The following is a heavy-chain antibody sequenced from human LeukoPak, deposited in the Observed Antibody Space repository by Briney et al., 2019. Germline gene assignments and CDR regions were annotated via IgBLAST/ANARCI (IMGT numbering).Heavy chain of an antibody. V-gene: IGHV4-59*08. CDR3: ARSSGSYLGDFDY. J-gene: IGHJ4*02. Sequence: SETLSLTCTVSGGSISSYYWSWIRQPPGKGLEWIGYIYYSGSTNYNPTLKSRVTISVDTSKNQFSLKLSSVTAADTAVYYCARSSGSYLGDFDYWGQGTLVTVSS. D-gene: IGHD1-26*01. CDR2: IYYSGST. CDR1: GGSISSYY.